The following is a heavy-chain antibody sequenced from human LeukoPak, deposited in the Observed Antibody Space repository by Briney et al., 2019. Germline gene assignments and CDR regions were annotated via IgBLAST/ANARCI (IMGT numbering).Heavy chain of an antibody. J-gene: IGHJ4*02. CDR2: IYYSGIT. D-gene: IGHD1-26*01. V-gene: IGHV4-59*05. Sequence: SETLSLTCTVSGASISSYYWSWIRQPPGKGLEWIGSIYYSGITYYNPSLKSRVTISVDTSKNQFSLKLSSVTAADTAVYYCARLGGRYSTPPGYWGQGTLVTVSS. CDR3: ARLGGRYSTPPGY. CDR1: GASISSYY.